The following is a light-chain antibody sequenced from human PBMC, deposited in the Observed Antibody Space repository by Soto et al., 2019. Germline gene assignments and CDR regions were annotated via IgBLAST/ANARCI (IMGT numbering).Light chain of an antibody. J-gene: IGLJ1*01. V-gene: IGLV1-51*02. CDR3: GTWDSSLSRGV. CDR2: ENN. CDR1: SSNIGNNY. Sequence: QSVLTHAPSVSAAPGQRFSISCSGISSNIGNNYVSWYQQLPGTAPKLLIYENNKRPSGIPDRFSGSKSGTSATLGITGLQTGDEADYYCGTWDSSLSRGVFGTGTKVTVL.